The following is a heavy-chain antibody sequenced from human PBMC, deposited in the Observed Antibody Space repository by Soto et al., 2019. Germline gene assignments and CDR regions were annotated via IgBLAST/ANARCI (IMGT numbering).Heavy chain of an antibody. CDR1: GFTFSSYA. CDR3: ARDFNIESRDGVWNY. Sequence: GGSLRLSCAASGFTFSSYAMHWVRQAPGKGLEWVAVISYDGSNKYYADSVKGRFTISRDNSKNTLYLQMNSLRAEDTAVYYCARDFNIESRDGVWNYWGQGTLVTVSS. V-gene: IGHV3-30-3*01. J-gene: IGHJ4*02. CDR2: ISYDGSNK. D-gene: IGHD3-10*01.